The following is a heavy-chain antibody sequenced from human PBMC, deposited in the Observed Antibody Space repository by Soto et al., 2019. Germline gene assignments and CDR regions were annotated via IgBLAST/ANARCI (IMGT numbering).Heavy chain of an antibody. J-gene: IGHJ6*02. V-gene: IGHV3-53*04. CDR1: GFTVSSNY. D-gene: IGHD3-10*01. Sequence: GGSLRLSCAASGFTVSSNYMSWVRQAPGKGLEWVSVIYSGGSTYYADSVKGRFTISRQNSKNTLYLQMNSLRAEDTAVYYCAREEYYYGSGSYYYYGMDVWGQGTTVTVSS. CDR3: AREEYYYGSGSYYYYGMDV. CDR2: IYSGGST.